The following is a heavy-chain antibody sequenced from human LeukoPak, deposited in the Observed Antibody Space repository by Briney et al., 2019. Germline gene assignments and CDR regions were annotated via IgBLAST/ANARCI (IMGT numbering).Heavy chain of an antibody. Sequence: GGSLRLSCAASGFTFSSYIMKWVRQAPGKGLEWVSSISSSSSYIYYADSVKGRFTISRDNAKNSLYLQMNSLRAEDTAVYYCAVYCSGGSCYDLGHYGMDVWGQGTTVTVSS. V-gene: IGHV3-21*01. CDR1: GFTFSSYI. J-gene: IGHJ6*02. CDR3: AVYCSGGSCYDLGHYGMDV. D-gene: IGHD2-15*01. CDR2: ISSSSSYI.